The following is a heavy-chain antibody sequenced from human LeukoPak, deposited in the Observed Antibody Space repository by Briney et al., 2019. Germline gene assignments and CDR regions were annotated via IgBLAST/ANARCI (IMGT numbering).Heavy chain of an antibody. Sequence: GGSLRLSCAASGFTFSTYNMNWVRQAPGKGLEWVSSITSSSIHTFYADSVKGRFTISRDNAKNSLYLQMNSLRAEDTALYHCARTYYYDSSGQYYFDYWGQGTLVTVSS. CDR1: GFTFSTYN. D-gene: IGHD3-22*01. J-gene: IGHJ4*02. CDR2: ITSSSIHT. V-gene: IGHV3-21*04. CDR3: ARTYYYDSSGQYYFDY.